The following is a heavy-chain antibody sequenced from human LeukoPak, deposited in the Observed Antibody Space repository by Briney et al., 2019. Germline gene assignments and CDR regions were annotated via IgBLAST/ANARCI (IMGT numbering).Heavy chain of an antibody. CDR2: IYPRDGST. CDR1: GYTFTSNY. CDR3: ARDQEGFDY. J-gene: IGHJ4*02. Sequence: ASVKVSCKASGYTFTSNYIHWVRQAPGQGLEWMGMIYPRDGSTSYAQKYQGRVTVTRDTSTSTVHMELSGLRSEDTAVYYCARDQEGFDYWGQGTLVTVSS. V-gene: IGHV1-46*01.